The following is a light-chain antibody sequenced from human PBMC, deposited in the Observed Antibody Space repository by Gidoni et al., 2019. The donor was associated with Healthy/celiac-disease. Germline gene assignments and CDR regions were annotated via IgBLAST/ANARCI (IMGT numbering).Light chain of an antibody. CDR3: QVWDSSSANVV. CDR1: NMGRKS. V-gene: IGLV3-21*04. J-gene: IGLJ2*01. CDR2: YDS. Sequence: SYLLTQPPSVSVAPGKTARITCGGNNMGRKSVHWYQQKPGQAPVLVIYYDSDRPSGIPERFSGSNSGNTATLTISRVEAGDEADYYCQVWDSSSANVVFGGGTKLTVL.